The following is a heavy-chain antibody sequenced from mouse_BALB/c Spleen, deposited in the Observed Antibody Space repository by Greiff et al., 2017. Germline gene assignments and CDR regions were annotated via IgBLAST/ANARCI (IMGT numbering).Heavy chain of an antibody. CDR1: GYAFSSYW. D-gene: IGHD1-1*01. CDR2: IYPGDGDT. V-gene: IGHV1-80*01. CDR3: TRSITTVVKGFAY. Sequence: QVQLQQSGAELVRPGSSVKISCKASGYAFSSYWMNWVKQRPGQGLEWIGQIYPGDGDTNYNGKFKGKATLTADKSSSTAYMQLSSLTSEDSAVYYCTRSITTVVKGFAYWGQGTLVTVSA. J-gene: IGHJ3*01.